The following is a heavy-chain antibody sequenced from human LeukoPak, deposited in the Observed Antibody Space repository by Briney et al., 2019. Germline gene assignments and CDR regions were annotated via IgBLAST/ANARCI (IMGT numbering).Heavy chain of an antibody. CDR3: ARGGGELRLFDY. Sequence: GGSLRLSCAASGFTFSSYAMHWVRQAPGKGLEWVAVISYDGSNKYYADSVKGRFTISRDNSRNTLYPQMNSLRAEDTAVYYCARGGGELRLFDYWGQGTLVTVSS. V-gene: IGHV3-30-3*01. CDR1: GFTFSSYA. CDR2: ISYDGSNK. D-gene: IGHD1-26*01. J-gene: IGHJ4*02.